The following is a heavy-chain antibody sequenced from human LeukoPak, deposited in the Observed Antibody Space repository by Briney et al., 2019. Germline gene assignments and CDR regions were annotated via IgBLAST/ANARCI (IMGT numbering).Heavy chain of an antibody. J-gene: IGHJ5*02. CDR1: GYTFTGYY. CDR2: INPNSGGT. V-gene: IGHV1-2*02. D-gene: IGHD2-15*01. Sequence: ASVKVSCKASGYTFTGYYMHWVRQAPGQGLEWMGWINPNSGGTNYAQKFQGRVTMTRDTSISTAYMELSRLRSDDTAVYYCALADLIFNWFDPWGQGTLVTVSS. CDR3: ALADLIFNWFDP.